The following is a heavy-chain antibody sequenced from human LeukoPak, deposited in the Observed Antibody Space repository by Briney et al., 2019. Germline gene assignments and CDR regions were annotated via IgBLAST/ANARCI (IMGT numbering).Heavy chain of an antibody. D-gene: IGHD3-10*01. CDR3: ARDSGTSGEVKFDP. CDR1: GGSLSGYY. J-gene: IGHJ5*02. CDR2: INHSGST. V-gene: IGHV4-34*01. Sequence: SETLSLTCAVYGGSLSGYYWSWIRQPPGKGLEWIGEINHSGSTNYNPSLKSRVTMSVDTSKNQISLKLKSVTAADTAVYYCARDSGTSGEVKFDPWGQGALVTVSS.